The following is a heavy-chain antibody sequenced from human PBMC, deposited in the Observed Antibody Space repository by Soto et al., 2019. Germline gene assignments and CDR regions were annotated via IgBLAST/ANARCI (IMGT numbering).Heavy chain of an antibody. CDR1: GFTFSTYH. J-gene: IGHJ3*02. V-gene: IGHV3-33*01. Sequence: QVQVVESGGGVVQPGGSLRLSCTASGFTFSTYHMHWVRQAPDKGLEWVAVMRYDGRSKYYTDSVKGRFTNSRDNSKKALYLEMSSLRVEDTAVFYCSREDDYSDSFDMWGQGKRVTVSS. D-gene: IGHD4-4*01. CDR3: SREDDYSDSFDM. CDR2: MRYDGRSK.